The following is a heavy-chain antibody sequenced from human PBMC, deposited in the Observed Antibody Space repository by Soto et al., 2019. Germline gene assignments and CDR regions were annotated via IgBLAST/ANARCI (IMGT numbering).Heavy chain of an antibody. CDR3: VQSRCGGDCLQSYSSHSYYGLDV. D-gene: IGHD2-21*02. CDR1: GFSLSTTGVG. J-gene: IGHJ6*02. V-gene: IGHV2-5*02. CDR2: IYWDDDK. Sequence: QITLKESGPTLVKPTQTLTLTCSFSGFSLSTTGVGVGWIRQPPGKALEWLALIYWDDDKRYNPSLNSRLTITKDTSKNQXVIXMXTMDPVDTATYYCVQSRCGGDCLQSYSSHSYYGLDVWGQGTTVTVSS.